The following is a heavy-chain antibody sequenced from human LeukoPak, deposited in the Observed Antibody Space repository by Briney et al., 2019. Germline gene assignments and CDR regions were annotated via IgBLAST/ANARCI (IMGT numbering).Heavy chain of an antibody. Sequence: GGSLRLSCAASGFSFSSYSMHWVRQAPGKGLVWVSRIYADGSGTSYADSVKGRFIISRDNAKNTLYVQMNSLRAEDSAIYYCARGNNYAQDYWGQGTLVTVSS. J-gene: IGHJ4*02. CDR1: GFSFSSYS. D-gene: IGHD5-24*01. CDR2: IYADGSGT. CDR3: ARGNNYAQDY. V-gene: IGHV3-74*01.